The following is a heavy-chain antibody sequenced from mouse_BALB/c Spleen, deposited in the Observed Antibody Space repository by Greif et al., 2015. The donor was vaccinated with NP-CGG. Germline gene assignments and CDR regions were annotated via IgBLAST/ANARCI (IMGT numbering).Heavy chain of an antibody. CDR3: ARAGDSSVHVRVPY. Sequence: DVKLVESGGGLVKPGGSLKLSCAASGFTFSDYYMYWVRQTPEKRLEWVATISDGGSHTYYPDSVKGRFTISRDNAKNNLYLQMSSLKSEDTAMYYCARAGDSSVHVRVPYWGQGTLVTVSA. V-gene: IGHV5-4*02. CDR2: ISDGGSHT. J-gene: IGHJ3*01. CDR1: GFTFSDYY. D-gene: IGHD3-2*01.